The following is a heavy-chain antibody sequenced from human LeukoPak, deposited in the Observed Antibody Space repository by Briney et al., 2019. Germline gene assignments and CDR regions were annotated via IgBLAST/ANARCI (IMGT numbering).Heavy chain of an antibody. V-gene: IGHV3-23*01. CDR2: ISGSGVST. CDR1: KFNFKSYG. D-gene: IGHD4-17*01. CDR3: AKDPNGDYIGTFDI. Sequence: HAGGSLRLSCATSKFNFKSYGMTWVRQAPGKGLEWVSSISGSGVSTQYAASVQGRFTISRDNSKNTLYLQMNSLRAEDTAVYYCAKDPNGDYIGTFDIWGQGTMVTVSS. J-gene: IGHJ3*02.